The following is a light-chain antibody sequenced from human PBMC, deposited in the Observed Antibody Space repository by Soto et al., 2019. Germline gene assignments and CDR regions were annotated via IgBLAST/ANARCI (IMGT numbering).Light chain of an antibody. CDR2: KVS. Sequence: DVVMTQSPLSLPVTLGRPASISCRSTQSLVHSDGHTYLNWFQQRPGQSPRRLIYKVSNRDSGVPDRFSGSGSGTDFTLQISRVEAEDVGVYYCLQNTHWPYTFGQGTNLEIK. CDR1: QSLVHSDGHTY. CDR3: LQNTHWPYT. V-gene: IGKV2-30*02. J-gene: IGKJ2*01.